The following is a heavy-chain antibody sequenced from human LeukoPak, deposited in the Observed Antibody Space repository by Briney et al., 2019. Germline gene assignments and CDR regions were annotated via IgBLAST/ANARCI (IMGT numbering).Heavy chain of an antibody. CDR1: GGSISSYY. CDR2: IYYSGST. D-gene: IGHD1-26*01. CDR3: ARLGIVGATPSYFQH. V-gene: IGHV4-59*01. Sequence: PSETLSLTCTVSGGSISSYYWSWIRQPPGKGLEWIGYIYYSGSTNYNPSLKSRVTISVDTSKNQFSLKLSSVTAADTAVYYCARLGIVGATPSYFQHWGQGTLVTVSS. J-gene: IGHJ1*01.